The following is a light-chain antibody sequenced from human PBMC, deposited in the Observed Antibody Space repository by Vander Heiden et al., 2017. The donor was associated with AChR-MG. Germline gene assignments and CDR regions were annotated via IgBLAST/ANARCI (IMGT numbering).Light chain of an antibody. V-gene: IGLV8-61*01. J-gene: IGLJ2*01. CDR3: AQCMGSGIVI. Sequence: QAVVTQEPSLSVSPGGTVPLNCCLSSGSVSTSYYPSWYQQTPGTAPRMLIYSTNTRSSGVPDRFSGSILGTTAALTITGAQADDEADYYCAQCMGSGIVIFGGGTKLTVL. CDR2: STN. CDR1: SGSVSTSYY.